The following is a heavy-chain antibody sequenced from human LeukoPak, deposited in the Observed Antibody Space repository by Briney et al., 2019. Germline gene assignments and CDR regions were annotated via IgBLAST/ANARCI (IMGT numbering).Heavy chain of an antibody. V-gene: IGHV4-31*03. Sequence: SETLSLTCTVSGGSISSGGYYWSWLRQHPGKGLEWIGYIYYSGSTYYNPSLKSRFTISVDTSKNQFSLKLSSVTAADTAVYYCARSLDTAMVTFDYWGQGTLVTVSS. J-gene: IGHJ4*02. CDR2: IYYSGST. CDR1: GGSISSGGYY. CDR3: ARSLDTAMVTFDY. D-gene: IGHD5-18*01.